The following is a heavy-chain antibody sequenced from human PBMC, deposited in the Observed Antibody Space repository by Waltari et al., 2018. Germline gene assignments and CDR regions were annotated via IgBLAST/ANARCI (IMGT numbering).Heavy chain of an antibody. CDR1: GFTFTTYP. CDR2: VSYDGRNK. CDR3: AKSFETTLTD. J-gene: IGHJ4*02. D-gene: IGHD2-21*02. Sequence: QVQLVESGGGVVQTGMSLRLSCAGSGFTFTTYPLHWVRQAPGKGLEWVALVSYDGRNKYYADSVKGRFAISRDNSENTLSLQMNSLRPEDTAIYFCAKSFETTLTDWGRGTLVTVSS. V-gene: IGHV3-30*01.